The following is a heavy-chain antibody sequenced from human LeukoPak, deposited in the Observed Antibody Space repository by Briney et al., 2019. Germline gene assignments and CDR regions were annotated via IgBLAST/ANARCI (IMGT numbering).Heavy chain of an antibody. CDR1: GFTFSSYA. V-gene: IGHV4-4*08. J-gene: IGHJ4*02. Sequence: GSLRLSCAASGFTFSSYAMSWVRQAPGKGLEWIGRFYTGGSTNYNPSLKSRVTISVDTSKNQFSLKLSSVTAADTAVYYCARGIYSWNGEYFDYWGQGTLVTVSS. D-gene: IGHD1-26*01. CDR3: ARGIYSWNGEYFDY. CDR2: FYTGGST.